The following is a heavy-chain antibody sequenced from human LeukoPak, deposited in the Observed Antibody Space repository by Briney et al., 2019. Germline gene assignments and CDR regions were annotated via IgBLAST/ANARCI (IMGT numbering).Heavy chain of an antibody. CDR1: GFTFSSYS. CDR3: ARDLGYYYDSSVR. Sequence: GGSLRLSCAASGFTFSSYSMNWVRQAPGKGLEWVSSISSSSSYIYYVDSVKGRFTISRDNAKNSLYLQMNSLRAEDTAVYYCARDLGYYYDSSVRWGQGTLVTVSS. V-gene: IGHV3-21*01. D-gene: IGHD3-22*01. J-gene: IGHJ4*02. CDR2: ISSSSSYI.